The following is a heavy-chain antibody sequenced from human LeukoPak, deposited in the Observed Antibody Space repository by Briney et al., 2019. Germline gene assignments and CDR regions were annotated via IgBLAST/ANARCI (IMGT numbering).Heavy chain of an antibody. CDR2: IVVGSGNT. Sequence: ASVKVSCKASGFTFTSSAVQWVRQARGQRLEWIGWIVVGSGNTNYAQKFQERVTITRDMSTSTAYMELSSLRSEDTAVYYCAREIGRYCSSTSCYGDAFDIWGQGTMVTVSS. J-gene: IGHJ3*02. D-gene: IGHD2-2*01. V-gene: IGHV1-58*01. CDR1: GFTFTSSA. CDR3: AREIGRYCSSTSCYGDAFDI.